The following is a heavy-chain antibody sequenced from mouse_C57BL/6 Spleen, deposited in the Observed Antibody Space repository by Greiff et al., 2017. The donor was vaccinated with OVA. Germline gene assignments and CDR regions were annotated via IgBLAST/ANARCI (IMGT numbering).Heavy chain of an antibody. CDR3: ARPTSYYGYDFDY. Sequence: VQLQQSGPELVKPGASVKLSCKASGYTFTSYDINWVKQRPGQGLEWIGWIYPRDGSTKYNEKFKGKATLTVDTSSSTAYMELHSLTSEDSAVYFCARPTSYYGYDFDYWGQGTTLTVSS. CDR1: GYTFTSYD. V-gene: IGHV1-85*01. CDR2: IYPRDGST. D-gene: IGHD2-9*01. J-gene: IGHJ2*01.